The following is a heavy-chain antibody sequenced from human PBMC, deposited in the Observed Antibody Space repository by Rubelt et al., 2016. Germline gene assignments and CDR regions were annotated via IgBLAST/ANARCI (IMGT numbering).Heavy chain of an antibody. CDR1: GFTVSSNY. J-gene: IGHJ4*02. Sequence: EVHLVESGGGLVQPGGSLRLSCAASGFTVSSNYMSWVRQAPGKGLEWVSVIYSGGTTYYADSVKGRFTISRDNSKNTLHLQMNNLRAEDTAVYYCGRGLGLELCNWGQGTLVTVSS. V-gene: IGHV3-66*01. CDR2: IYSGGTT. D-gene: IGHD1-7*01. CDR3: GRGLGLELCN.